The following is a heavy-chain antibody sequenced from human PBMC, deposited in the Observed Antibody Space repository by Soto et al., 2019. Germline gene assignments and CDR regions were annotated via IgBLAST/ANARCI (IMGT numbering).Heavy chain of an antibody. V-gene: IGHV4-61*01. CDR2: IYHGGAT. CDR3: ARDSSGRHDY. Sequence: SETLSLTCTVSGGPLRSGSYYRSWIRQPPGKGLEWIGYIYHGGATTYNASLKSRVTISVDTSKNQFFLKVNSVTAADTAVYFCARDSSGRHDYWGQGTPVTVSS. J-gene: IGHJ4*02. D-gene: IGHD3-22*01. CDR1: GGPLRSGSYY.